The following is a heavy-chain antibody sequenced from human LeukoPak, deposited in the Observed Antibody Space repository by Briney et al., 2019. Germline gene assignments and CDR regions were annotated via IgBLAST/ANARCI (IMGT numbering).Heavy chain of an antibody. J-gene: IGHJ3*01. D-gene: IGHD5-12*01. Sequence: ASVKVSCKASGYTFTSYYMHWVRQAPGQGLEWMGIINPSGGSTSYAQKFQGRVTMTRDTSTSTVYMELSSLRSDDTAVYYCARDLLVAYSAGLLWDAFHFWGQGTLVTVSS. V-gene: IGHV1-46*01. CDR3: ARDLLVAYSAGLLWDAFHF. CDR2: INPSGGST. CDR1: GYTFTSYY.